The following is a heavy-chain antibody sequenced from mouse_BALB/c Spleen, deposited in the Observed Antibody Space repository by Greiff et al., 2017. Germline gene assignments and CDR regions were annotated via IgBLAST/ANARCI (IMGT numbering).Heavy chain of an antibody. CDR3: AKHSGNYPYAMDY. D-gene: IGHD2-1*01. CDR2: IWGGGST. CDR1: GFSLTDYG. J-gene: IGHJ4*01. Sequence: VKLVESGPGLVAPSQSLSITCTVSGFSLTDYGVSWIRQPPGKGLEWLGVIWGGGSTYYNSALKSRLSISKDNAKCQVFLKMNSLQTDDTAMYYCAKHSGNYPYAMDYWGQGTSVTVSS. V-gene: IGHV2-6-5*01.